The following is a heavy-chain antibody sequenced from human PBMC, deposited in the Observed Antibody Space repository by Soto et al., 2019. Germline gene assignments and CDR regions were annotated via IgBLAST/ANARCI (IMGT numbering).Heavy chain of an antibody. CDR1: GFPFSDYY. CDR2: ISSSGSTI. CDR3: ARSQQGGYCSSTSCKRHSYYYYYMDV. Sequence: GGSLRLSCAASGFPFSDYYMSWIRQAPGKGLEWVSYISSSGSTIYYADSVKGRFTISRDNAKNSLYLQMNSLRAEDTAVYYCARSQQGGYCSSTSCKRHSYYYYYMDVWGKGTTVTVSS. V-gene: IGHV3-11*01. D-gene: IGHD2-2*01. J-gene: IGHJ6*03.